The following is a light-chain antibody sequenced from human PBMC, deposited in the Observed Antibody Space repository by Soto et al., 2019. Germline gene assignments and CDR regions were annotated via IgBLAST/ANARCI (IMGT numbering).Light chain of an antibody. J-gene: IGKJ1*01. CDR2: KAS. CDR1: QSISSW. V-gene: IGKV1-5*03. CDR3: QQYSSYPWS. Sequence: DTQMTQSPSTVSASVGDRVTITCRASQSISSWLAWYQQKPGKAPNLLIFKASTLESGVPSRFSGSGSGTEFTLTISSLQPDDFATYYCQQYSSYPWSFGQGTKVEIK.